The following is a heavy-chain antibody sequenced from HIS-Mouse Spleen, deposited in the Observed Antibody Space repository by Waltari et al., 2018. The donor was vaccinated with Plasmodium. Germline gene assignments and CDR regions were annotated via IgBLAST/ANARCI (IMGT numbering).Heavy chain of an antibody. V-gene: IGHV1-2*02. CDR2: INPNSGGT. J-gene: IGHJ1*01. CDR3: ARVLGYKAAAGTFVEYFQH. CDR1: GYTFTAYY. D-gene: IGHD6-13*01. Sequence: QVQLVQSGAEVKKPGASVKVSSKASGYTFTAYYMPRVRTAPGQGLEWMGWINPNSGGTNYAQKFQGRVTMTRDTSISTAYMELSRLRSDDTAVYYCARVLGYKAAAGTFVEYFQHWGQGTLVTVSS.